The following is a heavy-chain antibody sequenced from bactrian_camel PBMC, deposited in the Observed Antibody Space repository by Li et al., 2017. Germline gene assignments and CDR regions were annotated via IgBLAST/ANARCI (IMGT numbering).Heavy chain of an antibody. CDR3: AKDQRVRGWMVSSGVEYDF. CDR2: IWYRDGSST. V-gene: IGHV3-2*01. Sequence: HVQLVESGGGLVQPGGSLILSCAVSGLTSSSDCMSWVHQAPGKGLEWLSCIWYRDGSSTYYTDSVKGRFTISRDNTKNTLHLQLNDLKPEDAGTYFCAKDQRVRGWMVSSGVEYDFWGQGTQVTVS. J-gene: IGHJ4*01. D-gene: IGHD3*01. CDR1: GLTSSSDC.